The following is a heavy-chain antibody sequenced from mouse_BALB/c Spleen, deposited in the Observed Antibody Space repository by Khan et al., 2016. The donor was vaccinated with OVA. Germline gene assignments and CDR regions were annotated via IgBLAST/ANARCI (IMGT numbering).Heavy chain of an antibody. J-gene: IGHJ3*01. CDR2: INSDGDYT. CDR1: GFTFSTFA. V-gene: IGHV5-9-3*01. CDR3: ARTPYGNFAY. D-gene: IGHD2-1*01. Sequence: VALVASGGGLVKPGGSLKLSCAASGFTFSTFAMSWVRQTPEKRLEWVATINSDGDYTYYPDNVTGRFTISRDNAKNTLYLQINSLRSEDTAMNYCARTPYGNFAYWGQGNLVTVCA.